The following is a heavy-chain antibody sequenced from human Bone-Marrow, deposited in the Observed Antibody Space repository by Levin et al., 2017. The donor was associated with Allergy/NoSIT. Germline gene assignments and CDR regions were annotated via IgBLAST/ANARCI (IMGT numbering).Heavy chain of an antibody. J-gene: IGHJ4*02. V-gene: IGHV4-59*01. Sequence: ESLKISCTVSGGSISSYYWSWIRQPPGKGLEWIGYIYYSGSTNYNPSLKSRVTISVDTSKNQFSLKLSSVTAADTAIYYCARSSSHRIVNFDYWGQGTLVTVSS. CDR1: GGSISSYY. CDR3: ARSSSHRIVNFDY. D-gene: IGHD6-6*01. CDR2: IYYSGST.